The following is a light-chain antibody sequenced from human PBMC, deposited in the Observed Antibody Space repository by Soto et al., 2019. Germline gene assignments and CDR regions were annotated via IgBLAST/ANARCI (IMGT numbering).Light chain of an antibody. CDR2: EAL. J-gene: IGKJ5*01. CDR1: RSISTY. CDR3: QQRGDWPPIT. V-gene: IGKV3-11*01. Sequence: ETVLTQSPATLSLSPGERATPSCRASRSISTYLAWYQQKPGQAPRLLIYEALNRATGIPARFSGNGSGTDFTLTISSLEPEDFAVYYCQQRGDWPPITFGQGTRLEIK.